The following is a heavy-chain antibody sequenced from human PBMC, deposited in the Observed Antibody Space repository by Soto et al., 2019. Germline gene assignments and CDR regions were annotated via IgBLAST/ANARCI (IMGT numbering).Heavy chain of an antibody. J-gene: IGHJ5*02. CDR2: ISGSGGST. CDR3: AKASYSGSYLNWFDP. CDR1: GFTFSSYA. D-gene: IGHD1-26*01. Sequence: LRLSCAAPGFTFSSYAMSWVRQAPGKGLEWVSAISGSGGSTYYANSVKGRFTISRDNSKNTLYLQMNSLRAEDTAVYYCAKASYSGSYLNWFDPWGQGTLVTVSS. V-gene: IGHV3-23*01.